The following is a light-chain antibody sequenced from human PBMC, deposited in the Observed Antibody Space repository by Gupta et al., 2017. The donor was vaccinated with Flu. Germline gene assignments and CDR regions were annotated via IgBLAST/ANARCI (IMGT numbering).Light chain of an antibody. CDR2: DVS. V-gene: IGLV2-14*04. CDR1: SSDVGGYNY. J-gene: IGLJ2*01. CDR3: SSYTSSGTVL. Sequence: TISCTGTSSDVGGYNYVSWYQQHPAKAPKLMIHDVSNRPSGVSNRFSGSKSGNTASLTISGLQTEDEATYYCSSYTSSGTVLFGGGTILTVL.